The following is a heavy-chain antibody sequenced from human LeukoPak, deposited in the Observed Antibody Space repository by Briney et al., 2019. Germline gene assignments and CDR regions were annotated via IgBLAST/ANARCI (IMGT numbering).Heavy chain of an antibody. Sequence: ASVKVSCKASGYTFTSYYMHWVRQAPGQGLEWMGIINPSGGSTSYAQKLQGRVTMTRDTSTSTVYMELSSLRSEDTAVYYCARVVVVPAAILSRWYFDLWGRGTLVTVSS. CDR2: INPSGGST. D-gene: IGHD2-2*02. CDR3: ARVVVVPAAILSRWYFDL. V-gene: IGHV1-46*01. CDR1: GYTFTSYY. J-gene: IGHJ2*01.